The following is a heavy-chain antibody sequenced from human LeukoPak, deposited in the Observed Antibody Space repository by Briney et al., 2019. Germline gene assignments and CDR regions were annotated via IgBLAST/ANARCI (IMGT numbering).Heavy chain of an antibody. D-gene: IGHD2-2*01. CDR3: ARLGCSSTSCYPHYNWFDP. J-gene: IGHJ5*02. Sequence: SETLSLTCTVSGGSISSSSYYWGWIRQPPGKGLEWIGSIYYSGSTYYNPSLKSRVTISVDTSKNQFSLKLSSVTAADTAVYYCARLGCSSTSCYPHYNWFDPWGQGTLVAVSS. CDR1: GGSISSSSYY. V-gene: IGHV4-39*01. CDR2: IYYSGST.